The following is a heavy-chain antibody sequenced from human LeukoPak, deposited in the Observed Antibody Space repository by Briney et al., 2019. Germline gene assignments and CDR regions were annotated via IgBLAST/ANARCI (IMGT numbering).Heavy chain of an antibody. V-gene: IGHV4-59*08. CDR3: ARPSIFVVVRFDP. CDR2: IYYSGST. D-gene: IGHD3-3*01. J-gene: IGHJ5*02. Sequence: SETLSLTCTVSCSSVSNYYWRLVRQPPRKGLEWIGYIYYSGSTNYNPSLKSRLTIPVDTSKNHFSLKLSSETAADTAVYYCARPSIFVVVRFDPWGQGTLVTVSS. CDR1: CSSVSNYY.